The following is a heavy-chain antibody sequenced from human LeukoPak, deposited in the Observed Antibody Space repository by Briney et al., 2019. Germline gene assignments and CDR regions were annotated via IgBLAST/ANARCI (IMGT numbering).Heavy chain of an antibody. CDR1: GGTFSSYA. CDR2: IIPIFGTA. CDR3: ARGGSTVTYWYFDL. V-gene: IGHV1-69*05. J-gene: IGHJ2*01. Sequence: SVKVSCKASGGTFSSYAISWVRQAPGQELEWMGGIIPIFGTANYAQKFQGRVTITTDESTSTAYMELSSLRSEDTAVYYCARGGSTVTYWYFDLWGRGTLVTVSS. D-gene: IGHD4-11*01.